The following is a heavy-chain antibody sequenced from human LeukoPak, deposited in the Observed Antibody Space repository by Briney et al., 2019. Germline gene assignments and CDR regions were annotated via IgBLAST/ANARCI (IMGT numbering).Heavy chain of an antibody. V-gene: IGHV3-48*04. CDR1: GFTFSSYS. D-gene: IGHD3-10*01. J-gene: IGHJ3*02. CDR3: ASFPGRSHSSAFDI. Sequence: GGSLRLSCAASGFTFSSYSMNWVRQAPGKRLEWVSYISSSSSTIYYADSVKGRFTISRDNAKNSLYLQMNSLRAEDTAVYYCASFPGRSHSSAFDIWGQGTMVTVSS. CDR2: ISSSSSTI.